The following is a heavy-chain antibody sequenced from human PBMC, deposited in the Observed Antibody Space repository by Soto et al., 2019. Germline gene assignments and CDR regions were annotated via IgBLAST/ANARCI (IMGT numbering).Heavy chain of an antibody. CDR2: IKSKTDGGTT. V-gene: IGHV3-15*07. D-gene: IGHD2-21*02. Sequence: EVQLVESGGGLVKPGGSLRLSCAASGFTFSNAWMNWVRQAPGKGLEWVGHIKSKTDGGTTDYAAPVKGRFSISRDDSKNTVYLQMNSLKTEDTAVYYCTTAVTYLRWFDPWGQGTLVTVSS. CDR3: TTAVTYLRWFDP. J-gene: IGHJ5*02. CDR1: GFTFSNAW.